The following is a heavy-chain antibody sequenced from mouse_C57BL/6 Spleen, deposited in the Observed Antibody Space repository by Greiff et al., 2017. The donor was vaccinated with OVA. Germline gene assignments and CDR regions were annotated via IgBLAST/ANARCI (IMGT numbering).Heavy chain of an antibody. J-gene: IGHJ3*01. D-gene: IGHD2-2*01. CDR2: ISSGSSTI. V-gene: IGHV5-17*01. Sequence: EVKLVESGRGLVKPGGSLKLSCAASGFTFSDYGMHWVRQAPEKGLEWVAYISSGSSTIYYADTVKGRITISRDNAKNTLFLQMTSLRSEDTAMYYCADGYAGFAYWGQGTLVTVSA. CDR3: ADGYAGFAY. CDR1: GFTFSDYG.